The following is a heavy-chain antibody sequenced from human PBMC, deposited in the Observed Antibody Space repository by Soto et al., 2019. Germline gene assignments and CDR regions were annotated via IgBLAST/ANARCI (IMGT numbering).Heavy chain of an antibody. J-gene: IGHJ4*02. CDR2: ISGSGGST. CDR1: GFTFSSYA. Sequence: GGSLSLSCAASGFTFSSYAMSWVRQAPGKGLEWVSAISGSGGSTYYADSVKGRFTISRDNSKNTLYPQMNSLRAEDTAVYYCARLTYYDFWSGYQTSDYWGQGTLVTVSS. CDR3: ARLTYYDFWSGYQTSDY. D-gene: IGHD3-3*01. V-gene: IGHV3-23*01.